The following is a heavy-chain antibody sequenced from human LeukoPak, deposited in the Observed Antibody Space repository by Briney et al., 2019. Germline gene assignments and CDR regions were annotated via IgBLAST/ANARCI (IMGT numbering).Heavy chain of an antibody. J-gene: IGHJ4*02. D-gene: IGHD6-19*01. V-gene: IGHV4-59*01. Sequence: SETLSLTCTVSGGSISSYYWTWMRQPPGKGLEWIGDIYYSGSTNYNPSLKSRVAISVDTSKNQFSLELNSVTAADTAVYYCARSYFWGIAVAGYYFDYWGQGTLVTVSS. CDR2: IYYSGST. CDR1: GGSISSYY. CDR3: ARSYFWGIAVAGYYFDY.